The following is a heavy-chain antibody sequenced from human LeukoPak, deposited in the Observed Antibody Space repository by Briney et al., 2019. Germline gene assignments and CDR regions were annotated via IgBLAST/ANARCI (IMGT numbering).Heavy chain of an antibody. Sequence: ASVKVSCKASGYTFTGYYMHWVRQAPGQGLEWMGWISAYNGNTNYAQKLQGRVTMTTDTSTSTAYMELRSLRSDDTAVYYCARDRVPHDYGDYSDAFDIWGQGTMVTVSS. V-gene: IGHV1-18*04. CDR3: ARDRVPHDYGDYSDAFDI. J-gene: IGHJ3*02. D-gene: IGHD4-17*01. CDR1: GYTFTGYY. CDR2: ISAYNGNT.